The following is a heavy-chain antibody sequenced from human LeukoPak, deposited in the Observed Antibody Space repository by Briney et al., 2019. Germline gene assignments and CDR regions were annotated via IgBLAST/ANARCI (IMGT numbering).Heavy chain of an antibody. Sequence: GGSLRLSCAASGFTFSSYAMSWVRQAPGKGLEWVPAISGSGGSTYYADSVKGRFTISRDNSKNTLYLQMNSLRAEDTAVYYCAKAGDYGDYFDYWGQGTLVTVSS. V-gene: IGHV3-23*01. D-gene: IGHD4-17*01. J-gene: IGHJ4*02. CDR3: AKAGDYGDYFDY. CDR2: ISGSGGST. CDR1: GFTFSSYA.